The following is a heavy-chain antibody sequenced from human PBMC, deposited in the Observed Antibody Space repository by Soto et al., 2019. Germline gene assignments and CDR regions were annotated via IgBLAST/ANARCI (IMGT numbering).Heavy chain of an antibody. D-gene: IGHD5-12*01. J-gene: IGHJ4*02. CDR3: AKERSFYSGYDY. Sequence: GGSLRLSCAASEFTFSSLGMHWVRQAPGKGLEWVAVASPDGAVNFYADAVKGRFTISRDNSKNTLFLQMESLRVEDSALYYCAKERSFYSGYDYWGPGTLVTVSS. CDR2: ASPDGAVN. V-gene: IGHV3-30*18. CDR1: EFTFSSLG.